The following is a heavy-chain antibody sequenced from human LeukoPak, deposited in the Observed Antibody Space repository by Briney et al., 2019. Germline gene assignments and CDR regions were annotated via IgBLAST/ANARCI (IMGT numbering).Heavy chain of an antibody. CDR3: ARLVGARGGWFGP. J-gene: IGHJ5*02. CDR2: IWYDGSDK. V-gene: IGHV3-33*01. CDR1: GFTFSSNG. D-gene: IGHD1-26*01. Sequence: GGSLRLSCEASGFTFSSNGMHWVRQAPGKGLEWVAAIWYDGSDKKYADSVKGRFTISRDNSKNTLYLQMDSLRAEDTAVYYCARLVGARGGWFGPWGQGTLVIVSS.